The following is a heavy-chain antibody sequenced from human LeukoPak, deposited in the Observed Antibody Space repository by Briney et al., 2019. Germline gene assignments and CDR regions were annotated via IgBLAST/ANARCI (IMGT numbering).Heavy chain of an antibody. D-gene: IGHD3-16*02. V-gene: IGHV7-4-1*02. Sequence: ASVKVSCKASGYTFTSYAMNWVRQAPGQGLEWMGWINTNTGNPTYAQGFTGRFVFSLDTSVSTAYLQISSLKAEDTAVYYCARDPSPSDYVWGSYRYGSDYWGQGTLVTASS. CDR3: ARDPSPSDYVWGSYRYGSDY. CDR2: INTNTGNP. CDR1: GYTFTSYA. J-gene: IGHJ4*02.